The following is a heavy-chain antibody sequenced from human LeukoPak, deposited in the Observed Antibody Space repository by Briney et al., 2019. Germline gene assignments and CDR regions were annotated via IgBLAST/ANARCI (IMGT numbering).Heavy chain of an antibody. J-gene: IGHJ5*02. Sequence: SETLSLTCTVSGGSISSGGYYWSWIRQHPGKGLEWIGSIFSSASTIYNPSLKSRVIISVDTSKNQFSLKLTSVTAADTAVYYCARRPSPAPPNNWFDPWGQGTLVTVSS. D-gene: IGHD6-25*01. CDR3: ARRPSPAPPNNWFDP. CDR2: IFSSAST. CDR1: GGSISSGGYY. V-gene: IGHV4-31*03.